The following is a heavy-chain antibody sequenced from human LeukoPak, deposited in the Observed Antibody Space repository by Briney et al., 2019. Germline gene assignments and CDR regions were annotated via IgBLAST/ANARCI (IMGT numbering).Heavy chain of an antibody. CDR2: IYYSGST. CDR1: GGSISSSSYY. Sequence: SEXLSLTCTVSGGSISSSSYYWGWIRQPPGTGREWVGSIYYSGSTYYNPSLKSRVTIYVDTYKKQFSLKNSSVTAADTAVYYCARLRYIVVVVAAMAFDIWGQGTMVTVSS. CDR3: ARLRYIVVVVAAMAFDI. D-gene: IGHD2-15*01. J-gene: IGHJ3*02. V-gene: IGHV4-39*01.